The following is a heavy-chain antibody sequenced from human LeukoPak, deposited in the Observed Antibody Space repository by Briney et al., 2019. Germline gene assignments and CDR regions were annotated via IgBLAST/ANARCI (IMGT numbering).Heavy chain of an antibody. CDR3: AKDQYYYDSSGPVGYFDY. CDR1: GFTFSSYA. CDR2: ISGSGGST. Sequence: GGSLRLPCAASGFTFSSYAMSWVRQAPGKGLEWVSAISGSGGSTYYADSVKGRFTISRDNSKNTLYLQMNSLRAEDTAVYYCAKDQYYYDSSGPVGYFDYWGQGTLVTVPS. D-gene: IGHD3-22*01. V-gene: IGHV3-23*01. J-gene: IGHJ4*02.